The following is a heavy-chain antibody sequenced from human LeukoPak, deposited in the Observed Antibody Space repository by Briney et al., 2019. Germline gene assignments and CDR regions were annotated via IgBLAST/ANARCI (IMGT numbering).Heavy chain of an antibody. CDR1: GFSVSEYT. J-gene: IGHJ5*01. CDR2: ISRSQTYT. CDR3: ARAQVGYNWFDP. V-gene: IGHV3-21*01. D-gene: IGHD1-26*01. Sequence: GGSLTLSCAASGFSVSEYTLNWVRQPPGKGLEWLSSISRSQTYTYYAESIKGRFTISKDHAKNSLYLQMNSLRGEDTGVYYCARAQVGYNWFDPWGQGTLVTVSS.